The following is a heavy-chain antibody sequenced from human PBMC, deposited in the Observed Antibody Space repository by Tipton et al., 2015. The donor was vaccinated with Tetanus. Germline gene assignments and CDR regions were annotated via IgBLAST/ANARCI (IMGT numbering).Heavy chain of an antibody. Sequence: TLSLTCTVSGASISNSSSYWGWIRQSPGKGLEWIGNIYFSGSTYYNPSLKSRVTISVDTSKNQFSLRLNSVTAADTAVYYCAKLFRVRARGITMVVVVPPGYFVYLGQGTLVTVSS. D-gene: IGHD3-22*01. J-gene: IGHJ4*02. CDR3: AKLFRVRARGITMVVVVPPGYFVY. CDR2: IYFSGST. CDR1: GASISNSSSY. V-gene: IGHV4-39*01.